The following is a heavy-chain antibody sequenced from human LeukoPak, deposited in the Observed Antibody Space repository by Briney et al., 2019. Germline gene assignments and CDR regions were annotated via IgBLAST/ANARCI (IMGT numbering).Heavy chain of an antibody. J-gene: IGHJ5*02. CDR1: GFTFSSYG. CDR2: IRYGGSNK. CDR3: AKDKYSSSWYNWFDP. V-gene: IGHV3-30*02. Sequence: GGSLRLSXAASGFTFSSYGMHWVRQAPGKGLEWVAFIRYGGSNKYYADSVKGRFTISRDNSKNTLYLQMNSLRAEDTAVYYCAKDKYSSSWYNWFDPWGQGTLVTVSS. D-gene: IGHD6-13*01.